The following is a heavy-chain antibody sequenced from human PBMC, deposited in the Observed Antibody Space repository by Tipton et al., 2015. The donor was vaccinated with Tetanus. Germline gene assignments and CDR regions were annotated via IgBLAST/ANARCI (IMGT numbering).Heavy chain of an antibody. Sequence: SLRLSCAASGFTFRSYAMHWVRQAPGKGLEWVAVISYDGSNKYYADSVKGRFTISRDNSKNTLYLQMNSLGAEDTAVYYCARVALGVHRLLGAWFDEAFDYWGQGTLVTVSS. D-gene: IGHD2-2*01. CDR2: ISYDGSNK. CDR3: ARVALGVHRLLGAWFDEAFDY. V-gene: IGHV3-30-3*01. CDR1: GFTFRSYA. J-gene: IGHJ4*02.